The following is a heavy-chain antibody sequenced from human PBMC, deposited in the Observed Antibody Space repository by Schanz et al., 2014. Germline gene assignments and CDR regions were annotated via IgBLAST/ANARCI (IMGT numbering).Heavy chain of an antibody. J-gene: IGHJ3*01. D-gene: IGHD5-12*01. CDR3: ARDGGRDGYNLAFDV. CDR1: GFTFSSYA. Sequence: QVQLVESGGGVVQPGRSLRLSCAASGFTFSSYAMHWVRQAPGKGLEWLAFIRYDGSDKYYVDSVKGRFIISRDSSKNTLFLQMNSLRAEDTAVYFCARDGGRDGYNLAFDVWGQGTLVTVSS. V-gene: IGHV3-33*08. CDR2: IRYDGSDK.